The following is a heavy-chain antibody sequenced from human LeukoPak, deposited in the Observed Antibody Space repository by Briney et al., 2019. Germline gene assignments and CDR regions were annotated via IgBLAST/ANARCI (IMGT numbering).Heavy chain of an antibody. V-gene: IGHV3-48*03. J-gene: IGHJ6*02. Sequence: GSLRLSCAASGFTFSSYKMNWVRQAPGKGLEWVSYISSSGSTIYYADSVKGRFTISRDNAKNSLYLQMNSLRAEDTAVYYCARRERSSGWYDYYYYGMDVWGQGTTVTVSS. CDR2: ISSSGSTI. CDR1: GFTFSSYK. CDR3: ARRERSSGWYDYYYYGMDV. D-gene: IGHD6-13*01.